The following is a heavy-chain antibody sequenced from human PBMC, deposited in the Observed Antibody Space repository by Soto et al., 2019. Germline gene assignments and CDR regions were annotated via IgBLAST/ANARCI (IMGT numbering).Heavy chain of an antibody. CDR1: GGTFSSYA. CDR3: ARHIVVVVAAKVSGAFDI. D-gene: IGHD2-15*01. V-gene: IGHV1-69*12. J-gene: IGHJ3*02. Sequence: QVQLVQSGAEVKKPGSSVKVSCKASGGTFSSYAISWVRQAPGQGLEWMGGIIPIFGTANYVQKFQGRVTITADESTSTAYMELRSLRSEDTAVYYCARHIVVVVAAKVSGAFDIWGQGTMVTVSS. CDR2: IIPIFGTA.